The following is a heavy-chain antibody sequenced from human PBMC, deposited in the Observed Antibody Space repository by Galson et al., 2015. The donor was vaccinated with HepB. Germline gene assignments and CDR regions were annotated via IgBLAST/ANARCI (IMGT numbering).Heavy chain of an antibody. J-gene: IGHJ4*02. D-gene: IGHD6-13*01. CDR3: TRLGDFSGYSSR. CDR1: GFTFSGSA. Sequence: SLRLSCAASGFTFSGSAIHWVRQASGKGPEWVGRIRSKANNYATSYVPSLKGRFTISRDDSKSMAYLHMKSLKIEDTAVYYCTRLGDFSGYSSRWGQGTLVTVSS. CDR2: IRSKANNYAT. V-gene: IGHV3-73*01.